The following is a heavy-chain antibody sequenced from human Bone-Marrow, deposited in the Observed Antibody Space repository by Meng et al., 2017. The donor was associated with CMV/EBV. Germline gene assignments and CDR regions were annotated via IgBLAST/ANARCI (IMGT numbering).Heavy chain of an antibody. CDR2: ISSSSSYI. CDR3: AKGAYSSSWATPEYFQH. V-gene: IGHV3-21*01. D-gene: IGHD6-13*01. J-gene: IGHJ1*01. Sequence: GESLKISCAASGFTFSSYSMNWVRQAPGKGLEWVSSISSSSSYIYYTDSVKGRFTISRDNAKNTLYLQMNSLRAEDTAVYYCAKGAYSSSWATPEYFQHWGQGTLVTVSS. CDR1: GFTFSSYS.